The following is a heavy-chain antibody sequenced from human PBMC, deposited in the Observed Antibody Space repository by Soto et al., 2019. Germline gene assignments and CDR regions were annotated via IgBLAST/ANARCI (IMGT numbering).Heavy chain of an antibody. CDR1: GGTFSSYA. Sequence: QVQLVQSGAEVKKPGSSVKVSCNASGGTFSSYAISWVRQAPGQGLEWMGGIIPIFGTANYAQKFQGRVTITADESTSTAYMELSTLRSEDTAVYYCARDLRGYGSGSYYNADFWGQGTLVTVSS. CDR2: IIPIFGTA. CDR3: ARDLRGYGSGSYYNADF. V-gene: IGHV1-69*01. D-gene: IGHD3-10*01. J-gene: IGHJ4*02.